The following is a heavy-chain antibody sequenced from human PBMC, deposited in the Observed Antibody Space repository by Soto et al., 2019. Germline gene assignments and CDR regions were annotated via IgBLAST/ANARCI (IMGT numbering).Heavy chain of an antibody. CDR3: ASDRSSGWDQGYGMDV. V-gene: IGHV4-59*01. CDR2: IYYSGST. J-gene: IGHJ6*02. D-gene: IGHD6-19*01. CDR1: GGSISTYY. Sequence: SETLSLTCTVSGGSISTYYWSWIRQHPGKGLEWIGYIYYSGSTSYNPSLKSRVTISVDTSKNQFSLKLRSATAADTAVYYCASDRSSGWDQGYGMDVWGQGTTVTVSS.